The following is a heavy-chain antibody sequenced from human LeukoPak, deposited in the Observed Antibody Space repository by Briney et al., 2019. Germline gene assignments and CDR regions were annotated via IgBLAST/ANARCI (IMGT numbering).Heavy chain of an antibody. CDR1: GGSFSGYY. CDR3: ARGEWLGSWFGY. Sequence: PSETLSLTCAVYGGSFSGYYWSWIRQPPGKGLEWIGEINHSGSTNYNPSLKSRVTISVDTSKNQFSLKLSSVTAADTAVYYCARGEWLGSWFGYWGQGTLVTVSS. CDR2: INHSGST. J-gene: IGHJ4*02. V-gene: IGHV4-34*01. D-gene: IGHD5-12*01.